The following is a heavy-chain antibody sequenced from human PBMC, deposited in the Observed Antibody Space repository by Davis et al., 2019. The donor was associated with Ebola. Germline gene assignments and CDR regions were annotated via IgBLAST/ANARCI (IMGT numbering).Heavy chain of an antibody. CDR2: SMPIFGTA. CDR3: ARANEVVVIATTSYYFDY. J-gene: IGHJ4*02. D-gene: IGHD2-21*01. V-gene: IGHV1-69*06. CDR1: VCTLSSYA. Sequence: ASSVTVSRLASVCTLSSYAVSWVRQAPGQGLEWMGGSMPIFGTANDALKFQGRVTITADKSTSTAYMELSSLRSEDTAVYYCARANEVVVIATTSYYFDYWGQGTLVTVSS.